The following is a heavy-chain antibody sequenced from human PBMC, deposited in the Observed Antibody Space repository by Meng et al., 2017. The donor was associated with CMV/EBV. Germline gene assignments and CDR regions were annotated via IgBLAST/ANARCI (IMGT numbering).Heavy chain of an antibody. V-gene: IGHV3-21*01. CDR3: ARDLGPYNWNYVGVVQGAKDY. CDR1: GFTFSSYS. Sequence: GESLKISCAASGFTFSSYSMNWVRQAPGKGLEWVSSISSSSSYIYHADSVKGRFTISRDNAKHSLYLQMNSLRAEDTAVYYCARDLGPYNWNYVGVVQGAKDYWGQGTLVTVSS. CDR2: ISSSSSYI. J-gene: IGHJ4*02. D-gene: IGHD1-7*01.